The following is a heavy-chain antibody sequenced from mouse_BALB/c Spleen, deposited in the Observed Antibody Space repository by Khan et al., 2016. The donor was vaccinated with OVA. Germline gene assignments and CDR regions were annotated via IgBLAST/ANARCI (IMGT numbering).Heavy chain of an antibody. CDR3: APVGSYYVSLAY. D-gene: IGHD2-12*01. CDR1: GYTFTSYV. CDR2: VYPFNDDT. J-gene: IGHJ3*01. Sequence: VQLKESGPELVKPGASVKMSCKASGYTFTSYVMHWVKQKPGLGLEWIGYVYPFNDDTKYNEKFKGKATLTSDKSSNTAYMELSSLTSEDSAVYCCAPVGSYYVSLAYWGQGTLVTVSA. V-gene: IGHV1S136*01.